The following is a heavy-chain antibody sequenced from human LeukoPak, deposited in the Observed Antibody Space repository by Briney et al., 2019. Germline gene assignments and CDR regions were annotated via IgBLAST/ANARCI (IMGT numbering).Heavy chain of an antibody. CDR2: TYYRSKRYN. CDR3: ARAPRAVAGTWFDY. V-gene: IGHV6-1*01. Sequence: SQTLSLTCAISGDSFSSNSAPWNWITQSQSRGLDWLGRTYYRSKRYNDYAVSVKSRITINPDTSKNQFSLQLNSVSPEDTAVYYCARAPRAVAGTWFDYWGQGTLVTVSS. J-gene: IGHJ4*02. D-gene: IGHD6-19*01. CDR1: GDSFSSNSAP.